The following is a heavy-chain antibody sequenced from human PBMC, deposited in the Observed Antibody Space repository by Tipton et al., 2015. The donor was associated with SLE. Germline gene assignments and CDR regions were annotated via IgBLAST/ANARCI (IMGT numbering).Heavy chain of an antibody. J-gene: IGHJ6*03. CDR1: GGSVSCNF. CDR2: FSYTGGS. D-gene: IGHD2-2*01. Sequence: TLSLTCTVSGGSVSCNFWTWIRQPPGKELQWIGYFSYTGGSNYNPSLKSRVSMSVDMSKNQFSLKLSSVTAADTAVYYCASGGTPAFMAVWGEGTTVTVSS. CDR3: ASGGTPAFMAV. V-gene: IGHV4-59*02.